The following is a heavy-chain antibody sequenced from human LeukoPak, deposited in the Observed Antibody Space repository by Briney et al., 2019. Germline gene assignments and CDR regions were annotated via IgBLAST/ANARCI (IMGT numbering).Heavy chain of an antibody. CDR1: GGSISTYY. J-gene: IGHJ4*02. CDR2: LFSGGTT. CDR3: ARHGGNLGSFNF. D-gene: IGHD3-16*01. V-gene: IGHV4-59*08. Sequence: SETLSLTCTVSGGSISTYYWSWIRQPPGKGLERVGYLFSGGTTNYNPSLKSRVTMSVDMSKNQFSLRVTSVTAADTAVYYCARHGGNLGSFNFWGQGALVTVSS.